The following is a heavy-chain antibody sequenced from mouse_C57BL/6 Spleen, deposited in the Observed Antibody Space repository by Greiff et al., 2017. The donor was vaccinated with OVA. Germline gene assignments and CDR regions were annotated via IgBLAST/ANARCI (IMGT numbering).Heavy chain of an antibody. V-gene: IGHV5-17*01. CDR3: ARGLWFAY. D-gene: IGHD3-1*01. CDR2: ISSGSSTI. J-gene: IGHJ3*01. CDR1: GFTFSDYG. Sequence: EVKLMESGGGLVKPGGSLKLSCAASGFTFSDYGMHWVHQAPEKGLEWVAYISSGSSTIYYADTVKGRFTISRDNAKNTLFLQMTSLRSEDTAMYYCARGLWFAYWGQGTLVTVSA.